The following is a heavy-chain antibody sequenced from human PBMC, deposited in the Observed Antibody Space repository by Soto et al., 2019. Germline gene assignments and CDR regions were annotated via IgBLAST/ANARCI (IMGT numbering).Heavy chain of an antibody. CDR3: ARLRLRSRFGGLLGSYYYGMDV. D-gene: IGHD3-10*01. Sequence: ASVKVSCKASGYTFTSYGISWVRQAPGQGLEWMGWISAYNGNTNYAQKLQGRVTMTTDTSTSTAYMELRSLRSDDTAVYYCARLRLRSRFGGLLGSYYYGMDVWGQGTTVTVSS. V-gene: IGHV1-18*01. CDR1: GYTFTSYG. CDR2: ISAYNGNT. J-gene: IGHJ6*02.